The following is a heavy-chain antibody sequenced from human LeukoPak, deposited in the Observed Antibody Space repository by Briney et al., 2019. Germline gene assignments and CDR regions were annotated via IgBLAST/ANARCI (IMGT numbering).Heavy chain of an antibody. D-gene: IGHD1-1*01. Sequence: PGGSLRLSCAASGFTFRNYWMHWVRQAPGKGLVWVSRINPDGSSTGYADSVKGRFTISRDNAKNTLYLQMNGLRAEDAAVFHCASQGYPGTPDYWGQGTLVTVSS. CDR3: ASQGYPGTPDY. V-gene: IGHV3-74*01. J-gene: IGHJ4*02. CDR1: GFTFRNYW. CDR2: INPDGSST.